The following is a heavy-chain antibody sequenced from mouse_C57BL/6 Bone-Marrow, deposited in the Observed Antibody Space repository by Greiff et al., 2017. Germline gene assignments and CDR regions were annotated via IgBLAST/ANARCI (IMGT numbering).Heavy chain of an antibody. CDR3: AMDGYFDV. CDR2: ISSGSSTI. CDR1: GFTFSDYG. J-gene: IGHJ1*03. V-gene: IGHV5-17*01. Sequence: VQLKESGGGLVKPGGSLKLSCAASGFTFSDYGMHWVRQAPEKGLEWVAYISSGSSTIYYADTVKGRFTISRDNAKNTLFLQMTSLRSEDTAMYYCAMDGYFDVWGTGTTVTVSS.